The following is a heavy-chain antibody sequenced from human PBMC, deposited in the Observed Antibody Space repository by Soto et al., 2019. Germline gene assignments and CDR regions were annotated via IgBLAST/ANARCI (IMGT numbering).Heavy chain of an antibody. CDR2: IIPMFGTA. Sequence: QVQLVQSGAEVKKPEASVKVSCKAPGGTFSTYAISWVRQAPGQGLEWMGGIIPMFGTANYAQRFQDRVTITADESTNTVCMELIRLRSEDTAVYFCASGIQLWLRRINNGYSGWGQGTLVTVSS. D-gene: IGHD5-18*01. CDR1: GGTFSTYA. CDR3: ASGIQLWLRRINNGYSG. J-gene: IGHJ4*02. V-gene: IGHV1-69*12.